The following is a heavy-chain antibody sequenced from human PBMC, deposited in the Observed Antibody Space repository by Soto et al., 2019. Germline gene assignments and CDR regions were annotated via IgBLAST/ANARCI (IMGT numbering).Heavy chain of an antibody. CDR3: ARLTPGYSSGWFIDY. CDR2: IYYSGST. D-gene: IGHD6-19*01. J-gene: IGHJ4*02. Sequence: QVQLQESGPGLVKPSQTLSLTCTVSGGCISSGDYYWSWIRQRPEKGLEWIGYIYYSGSTYYNPSLKSRVTISVDTSKNQFSLKLSSVTAADTAVYYCARLTPGYSSGWFIDYWGQGTLVTVSS. CDR1: GGCISSGDYY. V-gene: IGHV4-30-4*01.